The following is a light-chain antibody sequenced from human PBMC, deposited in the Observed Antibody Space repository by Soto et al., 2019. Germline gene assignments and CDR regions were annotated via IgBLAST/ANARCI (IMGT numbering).Light chain of an antibody. V-gene: IGKV1-17*01. CDR2: AAS. J-gene: IGKJ1*01. Sequence: IQMTQSPSSLSASVGYRVTITCRSSQYIRDDLGWYQQKPWKAPKRLIYAASSLQSGVPSRFSGSGSGTEFTITISGLQHEDCATYYCLQHHSYLWTFGQGIKVDIK. CDR3: LQHHSYLWT. CDR1: QYIRDD.